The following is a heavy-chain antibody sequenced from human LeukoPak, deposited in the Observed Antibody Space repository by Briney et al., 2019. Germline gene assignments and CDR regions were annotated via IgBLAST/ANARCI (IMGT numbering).Heavy chain of an antibody. V-gene: IGHV3-7*01. D-gene: IGHD3-3*01. CDR2: INQDGSTK. Sequence: GGSLRLSCAASGFTFSDSWMAWVRQAPGKELEWVANINQDGSTKQYVDSVRGRFTISRDNAKNSLYLQMNSLRAEDSGLYHCARDTKGNLDYWGQGTLVTVSS. J-gene: IGHJ4*02. CDR3: ARDTKGNLDY. CDR1: GFTFSDSW.